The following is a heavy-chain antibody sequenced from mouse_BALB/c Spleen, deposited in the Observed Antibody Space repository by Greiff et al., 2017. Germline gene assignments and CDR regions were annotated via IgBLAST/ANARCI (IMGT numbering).Heavy chain of an antibody. D-gene: IGHD1-1*01. CDR1: GFNIKDTY. V-gene: IGHV14-3*02. Sequence: VQLQQSGAELVKPGASVKLSCTASGFNIKDTYMHWVKQRPEQGLEWIGRIDPANGNTKYDPKFQGKATITADTSSNTAYLQLSSLTSEDTAVDYFARSEVLPYFDYWGQGTTLTVSS. CDR3: ARSEVLPYFDY. J-gene: IGHJ2*01. CDR2: IDPANGNT.